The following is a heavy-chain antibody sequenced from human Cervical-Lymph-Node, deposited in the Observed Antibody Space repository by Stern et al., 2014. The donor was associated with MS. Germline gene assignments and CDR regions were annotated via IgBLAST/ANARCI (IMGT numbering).Heavy chain of an antibody. D-gene: IGHD6-13*01. J-gene: IGHJ4*02. CDR3: ARDSSSWYAIDY. V-gene: IGHV3-21*01. Sequence: EVQLVQSGGGLVKPGGSLRLSCAASGFTFSSYSMNWVRQPPGKGLEWVSSSRSSSSYIYYADSVKGRFSISRDNAKNSLYLQMNSMRAEDTAVDYCARDSSSWYAIDYWGQGTLVTVSS. CDR1: GFTFSSYS. CDR2: SRSSSSYI.